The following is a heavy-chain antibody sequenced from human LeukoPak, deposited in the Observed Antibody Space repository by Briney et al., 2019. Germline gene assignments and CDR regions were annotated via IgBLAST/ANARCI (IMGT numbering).Heavy chain of an antibody. D-gene: IGHD3-22*01. Sequence: GGSLRLSCSASGFTFSSYAMHWVRQAPGKGLEWVSSISSSSSYIYYADSVKGRFTISRDNAKNSLYLQMNSLRAEDTAVYYCARKDDSSGYYYTPPDYWGQGTLVTVSS. V-gene: IGHV3-21*01. CDR2: ISSSSSYI. CDR1: GFTFSSYA. CDR3: ARKDDSSGYYYTPPDY. J-gene: IGHJ4*02.